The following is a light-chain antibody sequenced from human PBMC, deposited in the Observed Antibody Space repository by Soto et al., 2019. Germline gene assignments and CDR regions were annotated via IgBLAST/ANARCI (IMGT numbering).Light chain of an antibody. V-gene: IGLV2-23*01. CDR1: SSDVGSYNL. CDR3: CSYAGSSTLWV. J-gene: IGLJ3*02. CDR2: EGS. Sequence: QSALTQPASVSGSPGQSITISCTGTSSDVGSYNLVSWYQQHPGKAPKFMIYEGSKRPSGVSNRFSGSKSGNTASLTISGLQAEDEADYYCCSYAGSSTLWVFGGGTQLTVL.